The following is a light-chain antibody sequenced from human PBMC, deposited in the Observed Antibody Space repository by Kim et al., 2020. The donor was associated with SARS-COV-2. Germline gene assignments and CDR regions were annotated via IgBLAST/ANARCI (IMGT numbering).Light chain of an antibody. J-gene: IGLJ3*02. Sequence: QSALTQPASVSGSPGQSITISCTGTSSDVGAYNYVSWYQQHPGKAPKVIIYDVSDRPSGVSNRFSGSKSGNTASLTISGLQADDEADYYCCSYTTSSTLLFCEGTQLTVL. CDR3: CSYTTSSTLL. CDR2: DVS. CDR1: SSDVGAYNY. V-gene: IGLV2-14*03.